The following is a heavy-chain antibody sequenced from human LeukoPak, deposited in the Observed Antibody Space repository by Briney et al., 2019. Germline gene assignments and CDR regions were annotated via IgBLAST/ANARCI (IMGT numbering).Heavy chain of an antibody. V-gene: IGHV1-2*06. J-gene: IGHJ4*02. CDR1: GYTFTGYY. Sequence: GASVKVSCKASGYTFTGYYMHWVRQAPGQGLEWMGRINPNSGGTNYAQKFQGRVTMTRDTSISTAYMELSRLRSDDTAVYYCAGEWLSEPYYFDYWGQGTLVTVSS. D-gene: IGHD3-22*01. CDR2: INPNSGGT. CDR3: AGEWLSEPYYFDY.